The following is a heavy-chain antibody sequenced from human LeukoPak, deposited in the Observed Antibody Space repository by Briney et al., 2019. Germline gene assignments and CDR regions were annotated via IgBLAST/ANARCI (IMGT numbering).Heavy chain of an antibody. V-gene: IGHV1-2*02. Sequence: ASVKVSCKASGDTFTGYYMHWVRQAPGQGLEWMGWINPNSGGTNYAQKFQDRVTMTRDTSISTAYMELSRLTSDDTATYYCARGKSNLVALNWLDPWGQGTLVTVSS. D-gene: IGHD5-24*01. CDR2: INPNSGGT. J-gene: IGHJ5*02. CDR1: GDTFTGYY. CDR3: ARGKSNLVALNWLDP.